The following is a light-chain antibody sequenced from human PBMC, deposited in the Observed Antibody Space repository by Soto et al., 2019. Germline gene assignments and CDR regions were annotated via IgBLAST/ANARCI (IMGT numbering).Light chain of an antibody. Sequence: NFMLTQPHSVSESPGKTVTISCTRSSGSIASHYVQWYQQRPGSSPTTVIYEDNQRPSRVPDRFSGSIDSSSNSASLTISGLKTEDEADYYCQSYDRTSVVFGGGTKLTVL. CDR3: QSYDRTSVV. CDR2: EDN. V-gene: IGLV6-57*01. J-gene: IGLJ2*01. CDR1: SGSIASHY.